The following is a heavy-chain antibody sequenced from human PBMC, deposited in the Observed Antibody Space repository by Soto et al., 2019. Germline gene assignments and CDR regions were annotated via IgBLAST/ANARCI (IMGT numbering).Heavy chain of an antibody. J-gene: IGHJ5*02. D-gene: IGHD2-2*01. CDR2: ISSSSSYI. CDR3: ARDPHIVVVPAAMREP. CDR1: GFTFSSYS. Sequence: GGSLRLSCAASGFTFSSYSMNWVRQAPGKGLEWVSSISSSSSYIYYADSVKGRFTISRDNAKNSLYLQMNSLRAEDTAVYYCARDPHIVVVPAAMREPWGQGTLVTVSS. V-gene: IGHV3-21*01.